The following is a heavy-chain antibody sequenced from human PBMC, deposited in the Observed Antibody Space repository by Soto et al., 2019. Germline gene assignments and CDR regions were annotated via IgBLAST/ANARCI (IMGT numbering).Heavy chain of an antibody. J-gene: IGHJ4*02. CDR1: GGTFSSYT. D-gene: IGHD2-21*02. Sequence: QVQLVQSWAEVKKPGSSVKVSCKASGGTFSSYTISWVRQAPGQGREWMGRIIPILGIANYAQKFQGRVTITADKSTRTAYVELSSLRSEDTAVCYCGRDRGDGGNSYWGQGTLVTVSS. CDR3: GRDRGDGGNSY. V-gene: IGHV1-69*08. CDR2: IIPILGIA.